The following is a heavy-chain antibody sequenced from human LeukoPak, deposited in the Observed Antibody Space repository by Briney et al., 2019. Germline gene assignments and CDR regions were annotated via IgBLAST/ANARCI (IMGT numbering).Heavy chain of an antibody. CDR2: IYYSGST. CDR1: GGSVSSSNYY. J-gene: IGHJ5*02. V-gene: IGHV4-39*01. CDR3: AGTYCSSTSCYERRTDWFDP. D-gene: IGHD2-2*01. Sequence: SETLSLTCTVSGGSVSSSNYYWGWIRQPPGKGLEWIGSIYYSGSTYYNPSLKSRVTISVDTSKNQFSLKLSSVTAADTAVHYCAGTYCSSTSCYERRTDWFDPRGQGTLVTVSS.